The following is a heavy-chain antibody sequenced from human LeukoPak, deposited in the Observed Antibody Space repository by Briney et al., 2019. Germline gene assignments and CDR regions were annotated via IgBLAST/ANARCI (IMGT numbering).Heavy chain of an antibody. CDR1: GYNFANYW. CDR2: IYPGDSDT. V-gene: IGHV5-51*01. J-gene: IGHJ4*02. D-gene: IGHD2-8*01. Sequence: GESLKISCKGFGYNFANYWTAWARQMPGKGLEWMGTIYPGDSDTRYSPSFQGQVTISADKSISTAYLQWSSLKASDSAMYYCARHRYCTTAACYDMGGYWGQGTLVTVSS. CDR3: ARHRYCTTAACYDMGGY.